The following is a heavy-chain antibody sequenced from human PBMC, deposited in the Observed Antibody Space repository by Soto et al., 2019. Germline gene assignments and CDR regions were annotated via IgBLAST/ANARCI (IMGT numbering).Heavy chain of an antibody. Sequence: ASVKVSCNAAGYTFPGNYMHWVRQAPGQEHEWMALLNPPSGGTNPAQKFQARVTMTWDTSISTAYTELSSQSSDDTALYYCARGYCSSSGCSHYLDYWGQGTLVTVSS. J-gene: IGHJ4*02. CDR1: GYTFPGNY. V-gene: IGHV1-2*02. CDR3: ARGYCSSSGCSHYLDY. CDR2: LNPPSGGT. D-gene: IGHD2-2*01.